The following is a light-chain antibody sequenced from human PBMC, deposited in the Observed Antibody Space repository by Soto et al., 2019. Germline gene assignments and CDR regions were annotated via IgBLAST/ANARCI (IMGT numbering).Light chain of an antibody. V-gene: IGKV3-11*01. J-gene: IGKJ4*01. CDR2: NAS. CDR1: QTISKY. CDR3: QHSGRSPPLT. Sequence: EIVVTQSPAALSLPPGERATIFCKTSQTISKYLVWYQQKPGKAPRLLINNASNRATGIPDRFNGSGSGTDFTLTINSLEPEDFAVFYCQHSGRSPPLTFGGGTKVDIK.